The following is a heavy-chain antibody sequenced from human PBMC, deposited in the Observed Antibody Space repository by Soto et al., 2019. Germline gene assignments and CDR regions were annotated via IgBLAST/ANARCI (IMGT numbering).Heavy chain of an antibody. Sequence: PGGSLRLSCAASGFTFSSYSMNWVRQAPGKGLEWVSYISSSSSTIYYADSVKGRFTISRDNAKNSLYLQMNSLRDEDTAVYYCARGYCTNGVCYGHYYYGMDVWGQGTTVTVSS. CDR3: ARGYCTNGVCYGHYYYGMDV. CDR1: GFTFSSYS. V-gene: IGHV3-48*02. CDR2: ISSSSSTI. J-gene: IGHJ6*02. D-gene: IGHD2-8*01.